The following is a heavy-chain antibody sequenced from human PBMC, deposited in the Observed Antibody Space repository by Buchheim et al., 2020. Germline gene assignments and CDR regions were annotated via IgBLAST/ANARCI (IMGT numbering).Heavy chain of an antibody. Sequence: QLQLQESGPGLVKPSETLSLTCTVSGGSISSSSYYWGWIRQPPGKGLEWIGSIYYSGSTYYNPSLKCRVTISVDTSKNQFSLKLSSVTAADTAVYYCASRLVLAAGTGIVDYWGQGTL. CDR2: IYYSGST. CDR1: GGSISSSSYY. D-gene: IGHD6-13*01. J-gene: IGHJ4*02. CDR3: ASRLVLAAGTGIVDY. V-gene: IGHV4-39*01.